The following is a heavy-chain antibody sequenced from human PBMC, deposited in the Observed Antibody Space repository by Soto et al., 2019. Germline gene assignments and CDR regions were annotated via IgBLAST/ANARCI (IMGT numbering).Heavy chain of an antibody. V-gene: IGHV3-48*02. J-gene: IGHJ6*02. CDR2: ISGRGTTI. CDR3: ARLGYCGSTTCKYYFYYYGMDV. Sequence: LRLSCAASGFSFSSYAMNWVRQAPGKGLEWVSFISGRGTTIYYADSVKGRFTVSRDNVKNSLYLQVNSLRDEDTAVYYCARLGYCGSTTCKYYFYYYGMDVWGQGTTVTVSS. CDR1: GFSFSSYA. D-gene: IGHD2-2*01.